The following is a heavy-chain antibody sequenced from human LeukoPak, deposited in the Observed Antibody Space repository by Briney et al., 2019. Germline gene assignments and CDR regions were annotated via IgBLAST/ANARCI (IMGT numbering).Heavy chain of an antibody. CDR2: IKSDGSTT. V-gene: IGHV3-74*01. D-gene: IGHD5-18*01. J-gene: IGHJ4*02. CDR1: GFTFSSYW. CDR3: ARVVDTHFDY. Sequence: GGSLRLSCAASGFTFSSYWMHWVRQAPGKGLVWVSRIKSDGSTTTYADSVKGRFTISRDNAKNTLYLQMNGLRAEDTAVYYCARVVDTHFDYWGQGTLVTVSS.